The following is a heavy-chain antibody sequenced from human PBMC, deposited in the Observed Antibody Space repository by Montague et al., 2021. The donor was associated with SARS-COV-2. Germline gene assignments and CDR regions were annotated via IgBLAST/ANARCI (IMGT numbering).Heavy chain of an antibody. V-gene: IGHV4-39*01. Sequence: SETLSLTCTVSGVSISSSSYYWGWLRQPPGRGLEWIGSIYYSGSTYYTPSPKSRVTISVDTSKNQFSLKLSSVTAADTAVYYCARHGKTRIAMIVVVIGYFDYWGQGTLVTVSS. J-gene: IGHJ4*02. CDR2: IYYSGST. CDR3: ARHGKTRIAMIVVVIGYFDY. CDR1: GVSISSSSYY. D-gene: IGHD3-22*01.